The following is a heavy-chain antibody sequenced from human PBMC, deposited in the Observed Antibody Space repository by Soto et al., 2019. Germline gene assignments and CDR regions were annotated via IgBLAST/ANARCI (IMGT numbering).Heavy chain of an antibody. Sequence: PGGSLRLSCAASGFTFSSYAMHWVRQAPGKGLEWVAVISYDGSNKYYADSVKGRFTISRDNSKNTLYLQMNSLRAEDTAVYYCARAVDYYDSSGYYTHEYFQHWGQGTLVTVSS. CDR1: GFTFSSYA. D-gene: IGHD3-22*01. CDR3: ARAVDYYDSSGYYTHEYFQH. J-gene: IGHJ1*01. CDR2: ISYDGSNK. V-gene: IGHV3-30-3*01.